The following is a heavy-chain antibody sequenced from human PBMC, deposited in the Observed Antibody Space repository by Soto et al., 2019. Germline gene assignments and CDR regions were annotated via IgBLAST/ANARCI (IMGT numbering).Heavy chain of an antibody. CDR1: GFTFSSYA. CDR3: AGEVVVTATFDAFDI. V-gene: IGHV3-30-3*01. Sequence: QVQLVESGGGVVQPGRSLRLSCAASGFTFSSYAMHWVRQAPGKGLEWVAVISYDGSNKYYADSVKGRFTISRDNSKNTLYLQMNSLRAEDTAVYYCAGEVVVTATFDAFDIWGQGTMVTVSS. D-gene: IGHD2-21*02. CDR2: ISYDGSNK. J-gene: IGHJ3*02.